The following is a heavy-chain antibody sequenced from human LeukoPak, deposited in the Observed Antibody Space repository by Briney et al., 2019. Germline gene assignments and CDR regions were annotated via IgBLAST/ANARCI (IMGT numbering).Heavy chain of an antibody. CDR3: AKNTQNYGGPLGY. CDR2: ISSSSIYI. D-gene: IGHD4-17*01. V-gene: IGHV3-21*01. CDR1: GFTFSSYG. Sequence: GGSLRLSCAASGFTFSSYGMSWVRQAPGKGLEWVSSISSSSIYIYYADSVKGRFTISRDNAKNSLYLQMNSLRAEDTAIYYCAKNTQNYGGPLGYWGQGTLVTVSS. J-gene: IGHJ4*02.